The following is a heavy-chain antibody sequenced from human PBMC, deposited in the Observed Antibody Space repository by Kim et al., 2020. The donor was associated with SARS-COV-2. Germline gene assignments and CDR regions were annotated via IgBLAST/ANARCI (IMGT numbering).Heavy chain of an antibody. V-gene: IGHV4-61*02. Sequence: SETLSLTCTVSSGSISSGSYYWSWIRQPAGKGLEWIGRIDSSGSTNYNPSLKSRVTVSLDTSKNQFSLKLSSVTAADTAVFFCARETYYYDNTGYYYFFDYWGQGTLVTVSS. J-gene: IGHJ4*02. CDR2: IDSSGST. CDR3: ARETYYYDNTGYYYFFDY. D-gene: IGHD3-22*01. CDR1: SGSISSGSYY.